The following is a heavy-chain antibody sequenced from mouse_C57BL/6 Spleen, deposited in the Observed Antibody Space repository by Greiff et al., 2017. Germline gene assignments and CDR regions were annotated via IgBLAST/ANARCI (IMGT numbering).Heavy chain of an antibody. CDR2: IYPSDSET. CDR1: GYTFTSYW. CDR3: ASRAYDGYLAY. V-gene: IGHV1-61*01. J-gene: IGHJ3*01. Sequence: QVHVKQPGAVLVRPGSSVKLSCKASGYTFTSYWMDWVEQRPGQGLEWIGNIYPSDSETHYNQKFKDKATLTVDKSSSTAYMQLSSLTSEDSAVYYCASRAYDGYLAYWGQGTLVTVSA. D-gene: IGHD2-3*01.